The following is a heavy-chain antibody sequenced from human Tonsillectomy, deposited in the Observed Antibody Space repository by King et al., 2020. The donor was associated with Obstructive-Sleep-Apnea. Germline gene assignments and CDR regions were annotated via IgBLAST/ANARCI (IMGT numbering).Heavy chain of an antibody. Sequence: QLQESGPGLVKPSETLSLTCTVSGGSISSYYWSWIRQPPGKGLEWIGYIYYSWSTNDNPSLKSRVTISVDTSKNQFSLKLRSVTAADTAVYYCARVAEDSSDYCGMDVWGQGTTVTVSS. CDR2: IYYSWST. D-gene: IGHD3-22*01. J-gene: IGHJ6*02. CDR3: ARVAEDSSDYCGMDV. V-gene: IGHV4-59*01. CDR1: GGSISSYY.